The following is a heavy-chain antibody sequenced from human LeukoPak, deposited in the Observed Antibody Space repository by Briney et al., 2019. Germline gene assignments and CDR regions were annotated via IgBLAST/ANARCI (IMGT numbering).Heavy chain of an antibody. CDR2: ISGSGGST. CDR1: GLTFSSYA. V-gene: IGHV3-23*01. J-gene: IGHJ4*02. Sequence: GGSLRLSCAASGLTFSSYAMSWVRQAPGKGLEWVSTISGSGGSTYYADSVKGRFTISRDNSKNTLYLQMNSLRAEDTAVYYCANNGDVSYDYYDSGEGLYWGQGTLVTVSS. D-gene: IGHD3-22*01. CDR3: ANNGDVSYDYYDSGEGLY.